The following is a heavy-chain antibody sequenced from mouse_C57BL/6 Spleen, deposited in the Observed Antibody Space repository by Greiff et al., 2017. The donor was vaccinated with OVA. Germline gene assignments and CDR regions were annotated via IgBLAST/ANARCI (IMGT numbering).Heavy chain of an antibody. CDR2: ISYDGSN. V-gene: IGHV3-6*01. J-gene: IGHJ3*01. D-gene: IGHD1-1*01. Sequence: EVKLMESGPGLVKPSQSLSLTCSVTGYSITSGYYWNWIRQFPGNKLEWMGYISYDGSNNYNPSLKNRISITRDTSKNQFFLKLNSVTTEDTATYYCARDTHGSSPWFAYWGQGTLVTVSA. CDR3: ARDTHGSSPWFAY. CDR1: GYSITSGYY.